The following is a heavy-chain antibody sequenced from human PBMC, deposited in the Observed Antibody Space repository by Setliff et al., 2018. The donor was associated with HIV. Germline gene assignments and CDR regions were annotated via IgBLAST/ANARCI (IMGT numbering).Heavy chain of an antibody. D-gene: IGHD2-21*01. V-gene: IGHV4-4*07. CDR3: ARDRSGSSIGEEFDY. CDR1: GGSISSYY. Sequence: LSLTCTVSGGSISSYYWSWIRQPAGKGLEWIGRVYRSGYTTYNPSLKSRVTMSVDTSKNQFSLKVTSVTAADTAVYYCARDRSGSSIGEEFDYWGQGTLVTVSS. J-gene: IGHJ4*02. CDR2: VYRSGYT.